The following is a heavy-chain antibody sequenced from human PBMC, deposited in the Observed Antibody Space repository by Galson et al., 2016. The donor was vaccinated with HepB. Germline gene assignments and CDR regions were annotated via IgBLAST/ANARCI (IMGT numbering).Heavy chain of an antibody. V-gene: IGHV3-23*01. CDR1: GFTFSTYA. D-gene: IGHD6-13*01. CDR2: ISGSGDTT. Sequence: SLRLSCAGTGFTFSTYAMSWVRQAPGKRLEWVSAISGSGDTTYYADSVKGRFSISRDNSKNTLYLQMSSLTAEDTAVYHCAKWSDAAATYWGQGALVTVSS. CDR3: AKWSDAAATY. J-gene: IGHJ4*02.